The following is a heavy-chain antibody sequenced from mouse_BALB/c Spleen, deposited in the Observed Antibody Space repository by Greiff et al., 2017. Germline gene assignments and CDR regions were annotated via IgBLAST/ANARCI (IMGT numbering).Heavy chain of an antibody. CDR2: ILPGSGST. CDR1: GYTFSSYW. CDR3: AKGGYRSYYFDY. D-gene: IGHD2-14*01. V-gene: IGHV1-9*01. J-gene: IGHJ2*01. Sequence: QVQLKESGAELMKPGASVKISCKATGYTFSSYWIEWVKQRPGHGLEWIGEILPGSGSTNYNEKFKGKATFTADTSSSTAYMQLSSLTSEDSAIYYCAKGGYRSYYFDYWGQGTTLTVSS.